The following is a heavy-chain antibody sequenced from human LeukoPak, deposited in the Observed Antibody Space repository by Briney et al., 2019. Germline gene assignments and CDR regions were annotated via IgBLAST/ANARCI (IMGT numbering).Heavy chain of an antibody. CDR3: ASYDYVWGSLDF. V-gene: IGHV4-59*01. J-gene: IGHJ4*02. CDR1: GGSISSYY. CDR2: IYHTGST. D-gene: IGHD3-16*01. Sequence: PSETLSLTCTVSGGSISSYYWSWIRQPPGEGLEWIGDIYHTGSTNYNPPLKSRVTFSLDKSKNHFALKLTSVTVADTAIYYCASYDYVWGSLDFWGQGTLVPVSS.